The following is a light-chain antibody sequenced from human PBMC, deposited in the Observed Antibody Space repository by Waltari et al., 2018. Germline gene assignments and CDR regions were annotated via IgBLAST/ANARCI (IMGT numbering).Light chain of an antibody. J-gene: IGLJ2*01. CDR2: ANT. CDR1: SSNIGAGSD. Sequence: QSVLTQPPSVSAAPGQRVTISCTGSSSNIGAGSDVQWYQHLPGAAPELLIYANTKRPSGAPDRISASKSGTSASLAITGLQAADEAVYYCQSYDSSLSGVVFGGGTKLTVL. CDR3: QSYDSSLSGVV. V-gene: IGLV1-40*01.